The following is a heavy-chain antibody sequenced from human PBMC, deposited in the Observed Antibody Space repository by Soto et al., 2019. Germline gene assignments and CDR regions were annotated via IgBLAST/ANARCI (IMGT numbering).Heavy chain of an antibody. V-gene: IGHV4-59*01. D-gene: IGHD6-19*01. CDR2: IYYSGST. Sequence: PSETLSLTCTVSGGSISSYYWSWIRQPPGKGLEWIGYIYYSGSTNYNPSLKSRVTISVDTSKNQFSLKLSSVTAADTAMYYCASGGDIAVARNDAFDIWGQGTMVTVSS. J-gene: IGHJ3*02. CDR1: GGSISSYY. CDR3: ASGGDIAVARNDAFDI.